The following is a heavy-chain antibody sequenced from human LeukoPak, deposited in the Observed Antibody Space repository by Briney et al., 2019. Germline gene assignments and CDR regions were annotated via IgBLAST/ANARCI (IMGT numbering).Heavy chain of an antibody. J-gene: IGHJ4*02. V-gene: IGHV1-18*01. CDR2: LSAYNGNT. D-gene: IGHD3-22*01. CDR3: ARHYYDKTRQPEFDY. CDR1: GGTFSSYA. Sequence: GASVKVSFKASGGTFSSYAISWVRPAPGQGLEWMGWLSAYNGNTNYAQKLQGRVTMTTDTSTSTAYMELRSLRSDDTAVYYCARHYYDKTRQPEFDYWGQGTLVTVSS.